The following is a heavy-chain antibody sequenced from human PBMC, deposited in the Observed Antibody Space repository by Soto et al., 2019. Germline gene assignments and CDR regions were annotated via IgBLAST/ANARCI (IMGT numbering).Heavy chain of an antibody. J-gene: IGHJ4*02. V-gene: IGHV1-18*01. D-gene: IGHD3-22*01. CDR1: GYTFTSYG. CDR2: IRAYTGNT. CDR3: ARGIYYDSSGYFTHFDY. Sequence: GASVKVSCKASGYTFTSYGISWVRQAPGQGLEWMGWIRAYTGNTNYAQKLQGRVTRPTDTSTSTAYMELRRLRSDDTAVYYCARGIYYDSSGYFTHFDYWGQGTLVTASS.